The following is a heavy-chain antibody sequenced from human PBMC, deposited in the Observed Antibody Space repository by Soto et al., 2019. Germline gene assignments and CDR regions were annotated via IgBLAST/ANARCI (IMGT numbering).Heavy chain of an antibody. Sequence: GESLTLSCAASGFTFTNCAMTWVRRAPAGGLEGVSRIICSGGDTYYTDSVKGRVTISRDNSKNTLFLQMNSLSAADTAVYYCARYIAVVVGVEHRYFGCWGQGALGTVSS. CDR3: ARYIAVVVGVEHRYFGC. V-gene: IGHV3-23*01. CDR2: IICSGGDT. J-gene: IGHJ4*02. D-gene: IGHD2-15*01. CDR1: GFTFTNCA.